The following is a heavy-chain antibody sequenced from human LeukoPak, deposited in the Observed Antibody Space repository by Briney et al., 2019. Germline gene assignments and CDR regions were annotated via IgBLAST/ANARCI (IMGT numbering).Heavy chain of an antibody. V-gene: IGHV1-18*01. CDR1: GYTFTSYG. D-gene: IGHD3-22*01. CDR2: ISAYNGNT. Sequence: ASVKVSCKASGYTFTSYGISWVRQAPGQGLEWMGWISAYNGNTNYAQRLQGRVTMTTDTSTSTAYMELRSLRSDDTAVYYCARAIPNPSYHDRPAYDYWGQGTLVTVSS. J-gene: IGHJ4*02. CDR3: ARAIPNPSYHDRPAYDY.